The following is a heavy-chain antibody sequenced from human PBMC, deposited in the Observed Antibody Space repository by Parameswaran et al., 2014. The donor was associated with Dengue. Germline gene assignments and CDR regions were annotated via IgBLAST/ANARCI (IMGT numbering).Heavy chain of an antibody. D-gene: IGHD3-3*01. J-gene: IGHJ5*02. CDR3: ARGPGSGSSRPSNWFDP. Sequence: RWIRQPPGKGLEWIGEINHSGSTNYNPSLKSRVTISVDTSKNQFSLKLSSVTAADTAVYYCARGPGSGSSRPSNWFDPWGQGTLVTVSS. CDR2: INHSGST. V-gene: IGHV4-34*01.